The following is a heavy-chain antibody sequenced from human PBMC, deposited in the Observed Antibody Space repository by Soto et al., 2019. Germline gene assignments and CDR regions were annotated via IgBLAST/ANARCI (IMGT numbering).Heavy chain of an antibody. V-gene: IGHV3-48*02. CDR2: ISSSSSTI. CDR1: GFTFSSYS. CDR3: GEKIQLGLSVYSVRDF. J-gene: IGHJ6*03. D-gene: IGHD5-18*01. Sequence: GGSLRLSCAASGFTFSSYSMNWVRQAPGKGLEWVSYISSSSSTIYYADSVKGRFTISRDNAKNSLYLQMNSLRDEDTAVYYFGEKIQLGLSVYSVRDFGGKGPTVPVSS.